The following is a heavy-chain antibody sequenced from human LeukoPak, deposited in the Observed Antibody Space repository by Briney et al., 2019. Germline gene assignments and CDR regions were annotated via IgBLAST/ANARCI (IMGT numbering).Heavy chain of an antibody. V-gene: IGHV1-46*01. CDR3: ARHGPSQDPLDAFDI. CDR1: GYTFTSYY. Sequence: ASVKVSCKAFGYTFTSYYMHWVRQAPGQGLEWMGIINPSGGSTSYAQKFQGRVTMTRDTSKNQFSLKLSSVTAADTAVYYCARHGPSQDPLDAFDIWGQGTMVTVSS. D-gene: IGHD5-24*01. CDR2: INPSGGST. J-gene: IGHJ3*02.